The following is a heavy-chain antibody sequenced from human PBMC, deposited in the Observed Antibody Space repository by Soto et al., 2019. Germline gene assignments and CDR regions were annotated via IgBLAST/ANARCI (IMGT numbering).Heavy chain of an antibody. D-gene: IGHD3-22*01. CDR3: ARAIGSTLFDY. CDR2: IVTTGDT. V-gene: IGHV3-13*04. J-gene: IGHJ4*02. CDR1: GFTFSSFE. Sequence: PGGSLRLACSAYGFTFSSFEMPWVRQRTRKGLEWVSAIVTTGDTYYASSVKGRFTISRENAQDSLYLQMNRLRAGDTAIYFGARAIGSTLFDYWGQGTLVTVSS.